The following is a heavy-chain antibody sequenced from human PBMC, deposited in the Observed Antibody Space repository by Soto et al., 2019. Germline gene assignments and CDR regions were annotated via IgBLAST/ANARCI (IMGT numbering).Heavy chain of an antibody. CDR1: GFTFNNYA. Sequence: VQLLVSGGGLVQPGGSLRLSCAASGFTFNNYAMNWVRQAPGKGLEWVSAIRNSGGFTYYADSVKGRFTISRDNSKNTLYLHMNSLRAEDTALYYCAKDYFETKGPYFFDYWGQGTLVTVSS. J-gene: IGHJ4*02. V-gene: IGHV3-23*01. CDR3: AKDYFETKGPYFFDY. D-gene: IGHD1-26*01. CDR2: IRNSGGFT.